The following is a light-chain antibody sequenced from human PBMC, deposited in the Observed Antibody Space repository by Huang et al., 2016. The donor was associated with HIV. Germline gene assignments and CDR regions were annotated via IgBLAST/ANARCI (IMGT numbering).Light chain of an antibody. CDR3: QQYNSYPLT. CDR2: KAS. Sequence: DIQMTQSPSTLSASVGDRVPITCRASQSISSWLAWYQQKPGKAPKVLIYKASSLESGVPARFSGSGSGAEFTLTITSLQPDDFATYYCQQYNSYPLTFGGGTKVEIK. CDR1: QSISSW. J-gene: IGKJ4*01. V-gene: IGKV1-5*03.